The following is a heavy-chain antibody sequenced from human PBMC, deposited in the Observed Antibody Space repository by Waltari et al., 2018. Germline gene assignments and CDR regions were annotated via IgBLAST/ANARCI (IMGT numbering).Heavy chain of an antibody. CDR2: IYPGDSDT. V-gene: IGHV5-51*03. Sequence: EVQLVQSGAEVKKPGESLKISCKGSGYSFTSYWIGWVRQMPGKGLEWMGVIYPGDSDTRYSPSFQGQVTISADKSISTAYLQWSSLKAADTAMYYCARPRPGDGYKNAFDYWGQGTLVTVSS. D-gene: IGHD5-12*01. CDR1: GYSFTSYW. CDR3: ARPRPGDGYKNAFDY. J-gene: IGHJ4*02.